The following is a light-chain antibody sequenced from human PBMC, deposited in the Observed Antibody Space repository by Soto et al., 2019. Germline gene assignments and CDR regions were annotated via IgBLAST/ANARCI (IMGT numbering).Light chain of an antibody. CDR3: QQHSHWPPWT. J-gene: IGKJ1*01. CDR2: DAS. Sequence: EIVLTQSPGALSLSPGERATLSCRASQSVSSNLAWYQQKPGQAPRLLIYDASNRATGIPARFSGSGSGTDFTLTISNLEPEDFAVYYCQQHSHWPPWTFGQGTKVDIK. V-gene: IGKV3-11*01. CDR1: QSVSSN.